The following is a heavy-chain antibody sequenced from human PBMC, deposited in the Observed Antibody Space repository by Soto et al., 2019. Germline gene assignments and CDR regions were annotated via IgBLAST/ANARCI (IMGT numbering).Heavy chain of an antibody. Sequence: GGSLRLSCAASGFTFSNTWMTWVRQAPGKGLEWTGRIKNRAAGGTTDYAAPVKGRFTISRDDSKNTLYLHMNSLETEDTGVYYCTTEGSGGYCGGESCYSLNYWGPGTLVTVSS. D-gene: IGHD2-15*01. J-gene: IGHJ4*02. V-gene: IGHV3-15*01. CDR1: GFTFSNTW. CDR2: IKNRAAGGTT. CDR3: TTEGSGGYCGGESCYSLNY.